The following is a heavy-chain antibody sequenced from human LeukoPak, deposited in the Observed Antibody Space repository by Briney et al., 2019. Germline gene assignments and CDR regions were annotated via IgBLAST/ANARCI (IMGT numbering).Heavy chain of an antibody. Sequence: GGSLRLSCAASGFTFSSYAMSWVRQAPGKGLEWVSYISSSSSTIYYADSVKGRFTISRDNAKNSLYLQMNSLRAEDTAVYYCARPGIAVAGTGDYWGQGTLVTVSS. J-gene: IGHJ4*02. CDR3: ARPGIAVAGTGDY. D-gene: IGHD6-19*01. CDR1: GFTFSSYA. CDR2: ISSSSSTI. V-gene: IGHV3-48*04.